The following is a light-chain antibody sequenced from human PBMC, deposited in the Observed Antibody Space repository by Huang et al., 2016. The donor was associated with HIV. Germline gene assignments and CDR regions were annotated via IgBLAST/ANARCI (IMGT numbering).Light chain of an antibody. CDR2: DAS. CDR3: QQRSNWPPLT. J-gene: IGKJ4*01. CDR1: QRVSSY. Sequence: EIVLTQSPATLSLSPGERATLSCRASQRVSSYLAWYQQKPGQAPRLLIYDASNRATGIQARFSGSGSETDFTLTISSLEPEDFAVYYCQQRSNWPPLTFGGGTKVEIK. V-gene: IGKV3-11*01.